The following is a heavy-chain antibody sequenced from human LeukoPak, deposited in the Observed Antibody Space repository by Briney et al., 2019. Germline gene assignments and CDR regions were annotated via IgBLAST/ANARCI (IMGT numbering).Heavy chain of an antibody. J-gene: IGHJ6*02. D-gene: IGHD3-10*01. Sequence: ASVKVSCKASGYTFTGYYMHWVRQAPGQGLEWMGWINPNSGGTNYAQKFQGRVTMTMDTSISTAYMELSRLRSDDTAVYYCARIRGVQSYYYYGMDVWGQGTTVTVSS. CDR1: GYTFTGYY. CDR3: ARIRGVQSYYYYGMDV. CDR2: INPNSGGT. V-gene: IGHV1-2*02.